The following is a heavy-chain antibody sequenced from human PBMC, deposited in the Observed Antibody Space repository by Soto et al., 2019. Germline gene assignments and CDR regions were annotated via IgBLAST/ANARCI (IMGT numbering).Heavy chain of an antibody. D-gene: IGHD5-18*01. CDR3: ERDRLTDTAMVHFDY. Sequence: QVQLQESGPGLVKPSETLSLTCTVSGGSVSSGSYYWSWIRQPPGKGLEWIGYIYYSGSTNYNPSLKSRVTISVDTSKNQFSLKMSSVTDADTAVYYCERDRLTDTAMVHFDYWGQGTLVTVSS. V-gene: IGHV4-61*01. CDR1: GGSVSSGSYY. J-gene: IGHJ4*02. CDR2: IYYSGST.